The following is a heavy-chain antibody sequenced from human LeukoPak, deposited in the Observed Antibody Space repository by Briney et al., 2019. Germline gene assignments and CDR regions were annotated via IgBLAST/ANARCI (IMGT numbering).Heavy chain of an antibody. Sequence: SVKVPCKASGGTFSSYAISWVRQAPGQGLEWMGGIIPIFGTANYAQKFQGRVTITADESTSTAYMELSSLRSEDTAVYYCASRIGDPDAFDIWGQGTMVTVSS. CDR2: IIPIFGTA. J-gene: IGHJ3*02. V-gene: IGHV1-69*13. CDR3: ASRIGDPDAFDI. CDR1: GGTFSSYA. D-gene: IGHD2/OR15-2a*01.